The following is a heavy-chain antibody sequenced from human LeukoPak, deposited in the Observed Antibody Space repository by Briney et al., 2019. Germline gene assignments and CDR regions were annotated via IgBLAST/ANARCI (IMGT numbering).Heavy chain of an antibody. CDR2: IKQDGSEK. J-gene: IGHJ4*02. CDR3: ARDRDLHYFDY. Sequence: GGSLRLSCAASGFTFSSYWMSWVRQAPGKGLEWMANIKQDGSEKYYVDSVKGRFTISRDNAKNSLYLQMNSLRAEDTAVYYCARDRDLHYFDYWGQGTLVTVSS. V-gene: IGHV3-7*03. D-gene: IGHD3-10*01. CDR1: GFTFSSYW.